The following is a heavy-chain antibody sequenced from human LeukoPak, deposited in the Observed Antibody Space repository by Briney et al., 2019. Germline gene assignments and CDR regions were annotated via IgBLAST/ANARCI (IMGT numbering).Heavy chain of an antibody. CDR1: GFTFSNYA. J-gene: IGHJ5*02. CDR2: ISGSGGST. Sequence: GGSLRLSCAASGFTFSNYAMTWVRQAPGKGLEWVSGISGSGGSTYYADSVKGRFTISRDNSKNTLYLQMNSLRAEDAALYYCAKVWEVRGEDWFDPWGQGTLVTVSS. CDR3: AKVWEVRGEDWFDP. D-gene: IGHD3-10*01. V-gene: IGHV3-23*01.